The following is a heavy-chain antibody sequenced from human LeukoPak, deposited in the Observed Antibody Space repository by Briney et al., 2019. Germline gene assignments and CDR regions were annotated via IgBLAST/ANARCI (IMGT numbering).Heavy chain of an antibody. J-gene: IGHJ5*02. CDR3: AKDQSEQQLVPVWFDP. Sequence: GGSLRLSCAASGFTFSDYSMNWVRQTPRKGLEWVSCISGSGSYIYYADSVKGRFTISRDNAKNSLHLQVNSLRAEDTAVYYCAKDQSEQQLVPVWFDPWGQGTLVTVSS. D-gene: IGHD6-13*01. CDR1: GFTFSDYS. CDR2: ISGSGSYI. V-gene: IGHV3-21*04.